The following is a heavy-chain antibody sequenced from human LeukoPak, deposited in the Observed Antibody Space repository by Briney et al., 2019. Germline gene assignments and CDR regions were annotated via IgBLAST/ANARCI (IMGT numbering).Heavy chain of an antibody. CDR1: GGSICSDY. Sequence: SETLSLTCTVSGGSICSDYWNWIRQPAGKELEWIGRIYDKGSTNYNPSLKSRVTMSVDTSKNQFSLILRSVTAADTAVYYCATGYTSGWGVYWGQGTLVTVSS. J-gene: IGHJ4*02. D-gene: IGHD6-19*01. CDR3: ATGYTSGWGVY. V-gene: IGHV4-4*07. CDR2: IYDKGST.